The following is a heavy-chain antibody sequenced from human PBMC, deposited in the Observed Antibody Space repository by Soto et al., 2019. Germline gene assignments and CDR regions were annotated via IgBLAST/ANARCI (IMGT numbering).Heavy chain of an antibody. CDR1: XXXXXXXX. V-gene: IGHV1-3*01. Sequence: QXQLVQXGAEVKKXXXXXXXXXXXXXXXXXXXXXXXXRQAPGQRLEWMGWINPDNGNTKSSQKFQDRVIITRDTSASTAYMDLSSLRSEDTAVYYCARGIATGQLDPWGQGTLVTVSS. CDR3: ARGIATGQLDP. J-gene: IGHJ5*02. CDR2: INPDNGNT. D-gene: IGHD2-15*01.